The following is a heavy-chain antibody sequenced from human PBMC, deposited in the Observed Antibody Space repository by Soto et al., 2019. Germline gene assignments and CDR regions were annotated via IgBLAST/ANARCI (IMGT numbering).Heavy chain of an antibody. D-gene: IGHD5-18*01. V-gene: IGHV4-59*01. CDR1: GGSIRSYY. Sequence: QVQLQQSGPGLVKPSETLSLTCSVSGGSIRSYYWSWIRQSPEKGLEWIGYFYHSGNSNYNPSLKRRVTISVDTSKNQLSLSLRSVTAADTAVYFCARISSVDPYGYVNGGLDVWGQGPTVTVSS. CDR2: FYHSGNS. J-gene: IGHJ6*02. CDR3: ARISSVDPYGYVNGGLDV.